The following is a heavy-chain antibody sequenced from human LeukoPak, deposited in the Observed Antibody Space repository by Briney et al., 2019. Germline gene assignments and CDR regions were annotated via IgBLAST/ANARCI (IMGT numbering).Heavy chain of an antibody. CDR1: GGSISSSSYY. CDR3: ARTGILAAAGFCFDP. CDR2: IYYSGST. V-gene: IGHV4-39*01. D-gene: IGHD6-13*01. J-gene: IGHJ5*02. Sequence: PSETLSLTCTVSGGSISSSSYYWGWIRQPPGKGLEWIGSIYYSGSTYYNPSLKSRVTISVDTSKNQFSLKLSSVTAADTAVYYCARTGILAAAGFCFDPWGQGALVTVSS.